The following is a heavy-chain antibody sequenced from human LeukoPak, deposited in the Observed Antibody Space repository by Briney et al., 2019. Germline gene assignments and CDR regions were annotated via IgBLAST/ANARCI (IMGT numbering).Heavy chain of an antibody. V-gene: IGHV3-48*03. CDR1: GVTFSSYE. CDR2: ISSSGSTI. J-gene: IGHJ5*02. CDR3: ARSYGSGSYYNSNWFDP. Sequence: PGGSLRLSCAASGVTFSSYEMNWVRQAPGKGLEWVSYISSSGSTIYYADSVKGRFTISRDNAKNSLYLQMNSLRAEDTAVYYCARSYGSGSYYNSNWFDPWGQGTLVTVSS. D-gene: IGHD3-10*01.